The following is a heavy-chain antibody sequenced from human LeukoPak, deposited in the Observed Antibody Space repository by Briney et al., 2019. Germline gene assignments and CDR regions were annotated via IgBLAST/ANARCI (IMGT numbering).Heavy chain of an antibody. CDR2: IYHSGST. D-gene: IGHD6-13*01. CDR1: GYSISSGYY. J-gene: IGHJ4*02. V-gene: IGHV4-38-2*02. Sequence: SETLSLTCTVSGYSISSGYYWGWIRQPPGKGLAWIGSIYHSGSTYYNPSLKSRVTISVDTSKNQFSLKLSSVTAADTAVYYCARDGQQLVLDYWGQGTLVTVSS. CDR3: ARDGQQLVLDY.